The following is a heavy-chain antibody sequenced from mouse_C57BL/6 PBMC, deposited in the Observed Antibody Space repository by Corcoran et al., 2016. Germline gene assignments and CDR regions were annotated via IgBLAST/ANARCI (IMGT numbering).Heavy chain of an antibody. Sequence: EGQLQQSGAELVKPGASVTLSCTASAFNIKDYYMHWVRQRTEQGMEWIGRIDPEDGETKYAPKFQGKATITADTSANTAYLQLSSLTSEDTAVYYCAPYYYGSSYPFAYWGQGTLVTVSA. D-gene: IGHD1-1*01. CDR1: AFNIKDYY. CDR2: IDPEDGET. V-gene: IGHV14-2*01. J-gene: IGHJ3*01. CDR3: APYYYGSSYPFAY.